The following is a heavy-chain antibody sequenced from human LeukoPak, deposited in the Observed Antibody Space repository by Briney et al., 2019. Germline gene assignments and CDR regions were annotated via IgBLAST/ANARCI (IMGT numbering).Heavy chain of an antibody. CDR2: ISYDGSNK. Sequence: GGSLRLSCAASGFTFSSYAMHWVRQAPGKGLEWVAVISYDGSNKYYADSVKGRFTISRDNSKNTLYLQMNSLRAEDTAVYYCARSFHRVRYYYGMDVWGQGTTVTVSS. CDR1: GFTFSSYA. CDR3: ARSFHRVRYYYGMDV. V-gene: IGHV3-30*14. D-gene: IGHD1-14*01. J-gene: IGHJ6*02.